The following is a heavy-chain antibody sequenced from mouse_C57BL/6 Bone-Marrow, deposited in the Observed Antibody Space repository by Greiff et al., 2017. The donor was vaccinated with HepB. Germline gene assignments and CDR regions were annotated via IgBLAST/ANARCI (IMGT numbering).Heavy chain of an antibody. Sequence: QVQLQQPGAELVRPGTSVKLSCKASGYTFTSYWMHWVKQRPGQGLEWIGVIDPSDSYTNYNQKFKGKATLTVDTSSRTAYMQLSSLTSEDSAVYYCAIYYSNFYWYFDVWGTGTTVTVSS. D-gene: IGHD2-5*01. CDR1: GYTFTSYW. J-gene: IGHJ1*03. V-gene: IGHV1-59*01. CDR3: AIYYSNFYWYFDV. CDR2: IDPSDSYT.